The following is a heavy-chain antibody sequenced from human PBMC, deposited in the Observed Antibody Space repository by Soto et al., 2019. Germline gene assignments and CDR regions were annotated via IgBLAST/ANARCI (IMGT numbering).Heavy chain of an antibody. Sequence: HVQLGQSGAEVKKPGSSVKVSCKASGGTFSSYAISWVRQAPGQGLEWMGGIIPIFGTANYAQKFQGRVAITADESTSTAYMELRSLRSEDTAVYYCARVRFLDTDYYYYYGIDVWGQGTTVTVSS. CDR3: ARVRFLDTDYYYYYGIDV. D-gene: IGHD3-3*01. V-gene: IGHV1-69*01. CDR2: IIPIFGTA. CDR1: GGTFSSYA. J-gene: IGHJ6*01.